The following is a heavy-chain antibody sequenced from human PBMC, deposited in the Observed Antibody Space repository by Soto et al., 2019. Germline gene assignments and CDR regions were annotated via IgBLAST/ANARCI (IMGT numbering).Heavy chain of an antibody. V-gene: IGHV3-33*01. CDR1: GFTFSSYG. D-gene: IGHD2-2*01. CDR2: IWYDGSNK. Sequence: QVQLVESGGGVVQPGRSLRLSCAASGFTFSSYGMHWVRQAPGKGLEWVAVIWYDGSNKYYADSVKGRFTISRDNSKNTVYLQMNSLRAEDTAVYYCARDRGYCISTSCYYGMDVWGQGTTVTVSS. CDR3: ARDRGYCISTSCYYGMDV. J-gene: IGHJ6*02.